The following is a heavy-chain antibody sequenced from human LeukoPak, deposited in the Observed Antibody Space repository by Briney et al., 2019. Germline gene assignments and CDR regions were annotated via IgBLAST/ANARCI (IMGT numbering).Heavy chain of an antibody. CDR1: GFILSSTY. CDR3: ASLARDY. Sequence: GGSLRLSCAVSGFILSSTYMTSVRQAPGKGLEWVSVIHNDGSTYHADSVKGRFTISRDNSKNTLYLQMNSLRVEDTAAYYCASLARDYWGQGTLVTVSS. J-gene: IGHJ4*02. V-gene: IGHV3-53*01. D-gene: IGHD3-3*02. CDR2: IHNDGST.